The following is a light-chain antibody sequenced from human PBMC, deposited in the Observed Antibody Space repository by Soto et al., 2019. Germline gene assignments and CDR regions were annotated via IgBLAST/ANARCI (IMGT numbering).Light chain of an antibody. CDR1: SSDVGGYNY. V-gene: IGLV2-8*01. CDR3: SSYAGTNNWV. CDR2: EVS. Sequence: QSALTQPPSASGSPGQSLTISCTRTSSDVGGYNYVSWYQLHPGKAPKLMIYEVSKRPSGVPDRFSGSKSGNTASLTVSGLQAEDEADYYCSSYAGTNNWVFGGGTKLTVL. J-gene: IGLJ3*02.